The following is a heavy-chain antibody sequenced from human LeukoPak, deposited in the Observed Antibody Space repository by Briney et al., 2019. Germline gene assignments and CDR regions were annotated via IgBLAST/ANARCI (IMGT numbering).Heavy chain of an antibody. Sequence: GGSLTLSCVAAGFIFDELGMSWVRQTQGRGLEWGSGINWRGSNTGYEASVKGRFTISRDNVKTSLYLQMNSLRVEDTALYYCARVRVGATNIAWFDTWGQGTLLTVSS. J-gene: IGHJ5*02. V-gene: IGHV3-20*04. CDR3: ARVRVGATNIAWFDT. CDR2: INWRGSNT. CDR1: GFIFDELG. D-gene: IGHD1-26*01.